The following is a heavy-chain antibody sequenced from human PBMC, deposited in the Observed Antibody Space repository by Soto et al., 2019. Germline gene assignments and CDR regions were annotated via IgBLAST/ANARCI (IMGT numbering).Heavy chain of an antibody. D-gene: IGHD3-9*01. CDR1: GDSIGTGGYY. CDR2: IHYSGNT. CDR3: ARDRRESDILTGYYAGWFDP. J-gene: IGHJ5*02. Sequence: PSETLSLTCTVSGDSIGTGGYYWDWIRQHPGKGPEWIGYIHYSGNTYYNPSLKSRLTISLDTSKNQFSLKLSSVTAADTAVYYCARDRRESDILTGYYAGWFDPWGQGTLVTVSS. V-gene: IGHV4-31*03.